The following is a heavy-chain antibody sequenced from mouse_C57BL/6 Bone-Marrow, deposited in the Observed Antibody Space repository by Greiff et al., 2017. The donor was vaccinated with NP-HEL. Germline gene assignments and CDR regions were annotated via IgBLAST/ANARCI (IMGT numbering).Heavy chain of an antibody. CDR3: TRGIYYDYDEGFAY. J-gene: IGHJ3*01. CDR1: GYTFTDYE. V-gene: IGHV1-15*01. D-gene: IGHD2-4*01. CDR2: IDPETGGT. Sequence: VQLQQSGAELVRPGASVTLSCKASGYTFTDYEMHWVKQTPVHGLEWIGAIDPETGGTAYNQKFKGKAILTADKSSSTAYMELRSLTSEDSAVYYCTRGIYYDYDEGFAYWGQGTLVTVSA.